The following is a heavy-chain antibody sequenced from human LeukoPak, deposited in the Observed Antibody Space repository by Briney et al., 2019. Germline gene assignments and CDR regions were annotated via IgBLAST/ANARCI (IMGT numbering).Heavy chain of an antibody. Sequence: GGSLRLSCAASGFTFSSYWMHWVRQAPGKGLVWVSNINSDGSTTTYADSVKGRFTISRDNAENTLYLQMNSLRAEDTAVYYCARDLELKIGESANDYWGQGTLVTVSS. CDR1: GFTFSSYW. D-gene: IGHD1-7*01. CDR2: INSDGSTT. CDR3: ARDLELKIGESANDY. J-gene: IGHJ4*02. V-gene: IGHV3-74*01.